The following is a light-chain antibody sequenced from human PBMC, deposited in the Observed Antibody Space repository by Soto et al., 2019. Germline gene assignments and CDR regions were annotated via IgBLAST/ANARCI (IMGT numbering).Light chain of an antibody. Sequence: DIQMTPSPSMLSASVADRVTIPCRASRSIGNWLAWYQQKPGRAPKLLIYKASSLETGVPLRFSGSGAGTEFTLTISSLQPDDFATYFCQQYNSTFGQGTKVDIK. J-gene: IGKJ1*01. CDR2: KAS. CDR1: RSIGNW. V-gene: IGKV1-5*03. CDR3: QQYNST.